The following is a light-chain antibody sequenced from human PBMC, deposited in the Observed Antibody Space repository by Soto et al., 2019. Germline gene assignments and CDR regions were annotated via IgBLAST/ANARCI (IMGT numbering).Light chain of an antibody. V-gene: IGKV1-27*01. CDR1: QGISNY. J-gene: IGKJ1*01. CDR2: AAS. Sequence: DIQMTQSPSSLSASVGDRVTITCRARQGISNYLAWYQQKPGKVPKLLIYAASTLQSGFPCRFSGSGSGTDFTLTISSLQPEDVATYYCQKYNSAPQTFGQGTKVEIK. CDR3: QKYNSAPQT.